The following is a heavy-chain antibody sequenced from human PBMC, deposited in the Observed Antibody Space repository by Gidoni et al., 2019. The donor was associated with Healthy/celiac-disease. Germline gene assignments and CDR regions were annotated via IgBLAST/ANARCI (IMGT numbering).Heavy chain of an antibody. CDR3: ARLSATLYYYYGMDV. V-gene: IGHV5-51*01. CDR1: GYSFTSYW. D-gene: IGHD5-12*01. CDR2: IYPGDSDT. J-gene: IGHJ6*02. Sequence: EVQLVQSGAEVKKPGESLKISCKGSGYSFTSYWIGWVRQMPGKGLEWMGIIYPGDSDTRYSPSFQGQVTISADKSISTAYLQWSSLKASDTAMYYCARLSATLYYYYGMDVWGQGTTVTVSS.